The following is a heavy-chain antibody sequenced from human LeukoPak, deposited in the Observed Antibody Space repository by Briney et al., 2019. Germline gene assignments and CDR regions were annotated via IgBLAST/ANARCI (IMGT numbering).Heavy chain of an antibody. J-gene: IGHJ4*02. CDR2: IYYSGST. D-gene: IGHD3-3*01. CDR3: ARARPYYDFWSGYPPFPIDY. V-gene: IGHV4-39*01. Sequence: SETLSLTCTVSGGSISSSSYYWGWIRQPPGKGLEWIGSIYYSGSTYYNPSLKSRVTISVDTSKNQFSLKLSSVTAADTAVYYCARARPYYDFWSGYPPFPIDYWGQGTLVTVSS. CDR1: GGSISSSSYY.